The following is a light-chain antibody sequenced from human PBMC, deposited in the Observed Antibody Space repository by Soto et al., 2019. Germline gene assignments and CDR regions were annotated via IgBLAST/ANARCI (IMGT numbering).Light chain of an antibody. Sequence: QSVLTQPASVSGSPGQSITISCTGTSSDVGSYNLVSWYQQHPGKAPELMIYEVSERPSGVSNRFSGSKSGNTASLTISGLQAEDEADYYCCSYAGSSPYVFGTGPRSPS. V-gene: IGLV2-23*02. J-gene: IGLJ1*01. CDR1: SSDVGSYNL. CDR3: CSYAGSSPYV. CDR2: EVS.